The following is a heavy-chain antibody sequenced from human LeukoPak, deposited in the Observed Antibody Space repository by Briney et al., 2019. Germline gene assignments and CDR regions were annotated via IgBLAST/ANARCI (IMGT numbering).Heavy chain of an antibody. CDR1: GGSISSGDYY. CDR2: IYYSGTT. D-gene: IGHD6-19*01. J-gene: IGHJ1*01. CDR3: ARHASGWYTD. V-gene: IGHV4-39*01. Sequence: PSETLSLTCAVSGGSISSGDYYWAWIRQPPGRGQQWLGSIYYSGTTYYNPFLKSRLTISRDSSKNQFSLKLSSVTTADTAVYYCARHASGWYTDWGQGTMVTVSS.